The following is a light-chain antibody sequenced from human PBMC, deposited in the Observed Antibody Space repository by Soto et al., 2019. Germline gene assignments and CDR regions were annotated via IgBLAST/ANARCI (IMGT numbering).Light chain of an antibody. J-gene: IGKJ1*01. CDR1: QSVTSN. CDR3: QQYENWPPT. V-gene: IGKV3-15*01. CDR2: GSS. Sequence: EIVMTQSPATLSVSPGERVSLSCRASQSVTSNLAWYQQKPGQAPRLLFYGSSTKATGIPARFSGSGSGTEFTLTISSLQSEDFAVYYCQQYENWPPTFGQGTKVDIK.